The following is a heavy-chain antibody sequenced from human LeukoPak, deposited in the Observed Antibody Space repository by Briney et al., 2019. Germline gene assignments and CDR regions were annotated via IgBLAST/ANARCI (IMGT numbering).Heavy chain of an antibody. Sequence: ASVKVSCKASGYTFTSYYMHWVRQAPGQGLEWMGIINPSGGSTSYAQKFQGRVTMTRDMSTSTVYMELSSLRSEDTAVYYCARTFYGSGSYYTGDVWGKGTTVTVSS. CDR3: ARTFYGSGSYYTGDV. J-gene: IGHJ6*04. CDR1: GYTFTSYY. CDR2: INPSGGST. D-gene: IGHD3-10*01. V-gene: IGHV1-46*01.